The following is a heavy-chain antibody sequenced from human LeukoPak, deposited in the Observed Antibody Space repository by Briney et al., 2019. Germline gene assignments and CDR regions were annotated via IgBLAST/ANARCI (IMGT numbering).Heavy chain of an antibody. V-gene: IGHV4-39*07. J-gene: IGHJ4*02. Sequence: PSETLSLTCTVSGGSISSSSYYWGWIRQPPGKGLEWLGEINHSGNSNYNPSLQSRVTISVDASKNQFFLNVSSVTAADMAVYYCARAPFWGGHNYWSQGILVTVSS. D-gene: IGHD3-16*01. CDR3: ARAPFWGGHNY. CDR2: INHSGNS. CDR1: GGSISSSSYY.